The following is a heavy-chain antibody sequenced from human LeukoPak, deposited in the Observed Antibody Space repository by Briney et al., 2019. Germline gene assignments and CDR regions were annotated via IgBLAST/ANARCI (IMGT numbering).Heavy chain of an antibody. CDR1: GFPFSSYA. CDR3: ARSSGVPWNAFDI. D-gene: IGHD3-10*01. Sequence: GGSLRLSCAASGFPFSSYAMSWVRQAAGKGLEWVSAFSGSGGSTYYADSVKGRFTISRDDSKNTLFLQMSSLRVEDTVVYYCARSSGVPWNAFDIWGQGTMVTVSS. J-gene: IGHJ3*02. V-gene: IGHV3-23*01. CDR2: FSGSGGST.